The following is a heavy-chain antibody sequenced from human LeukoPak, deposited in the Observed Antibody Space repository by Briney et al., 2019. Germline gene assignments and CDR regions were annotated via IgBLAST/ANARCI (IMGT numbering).Heavy chain of an antibody. J-gene: IGHJ5*02. D-gene: IGHD1-14*01. CDR3: ARRDHTGRSHAWFDP. Sequence: KPSETLSLTCTVSGGSVSTIGHFWDWARQPPGKGLEWIVSLSDTGTTYYNPSLESRVTMSVDTSKSQFSLKLSSVTAADTAVYYCARRDHTGRSHAWFDPWGQGTLVTVSS. CDR1: GGSVSTIGHF. V-gene: IGHV4-39*01. CDR2: LSDTGTT.